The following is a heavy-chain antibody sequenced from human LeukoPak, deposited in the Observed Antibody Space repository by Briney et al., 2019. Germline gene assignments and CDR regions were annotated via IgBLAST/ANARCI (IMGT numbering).Heavy chain of an antibody. V-gene: IGHV3-48*01. CDR2: ISSSSSTI. CDR3: ARDGPTWGPIRLQLWAYYFDY. CDR1: GFTFSSYS. Sequence: PGGSLRLSCAASGFTFSSYSMNWVRQAPGKGLEWVSYISSSSSTIYYADSVKGRFTISRDNSKNTLYLQMNSLRAEDTAVYYCARDGPTWGPIRLQLWAYYFDYWGQGTLVTVSS. J-gene: IGHJ4*02. D-gene: IGHD5-18*01.